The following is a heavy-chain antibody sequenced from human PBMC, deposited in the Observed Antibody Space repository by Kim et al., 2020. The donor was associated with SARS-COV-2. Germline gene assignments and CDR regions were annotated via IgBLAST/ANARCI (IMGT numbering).Heavy chain of an antibody. CDR3: ARAGPGFYSYDSSRYAFY. Sequence: SETLSLTCTVSGGSISSYYWSWIRQPPGKGLEWIGYIYYSGSTNYNPSLKSRVTISVDTSKNQFSLKLSSVTAADTAVYYCARAGPGFYSYDSSRYAFY. D-gene: IGHD3-22*01. V-gene: IGHV4-59*01. J-gene: IGHJ3*02. CDR1: GGSISSYY. CDR2: IYYSGST.